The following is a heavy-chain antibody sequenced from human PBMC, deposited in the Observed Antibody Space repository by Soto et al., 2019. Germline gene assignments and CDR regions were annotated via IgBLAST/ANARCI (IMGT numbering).Heavy chain of an antibody. CDR2: ISGSGGGT. Sequence: EVQLLESGGGLVQPGGSLRLSCAASGFTFSSYAMTWFRQAPAQGLEWVSGISGSGGGTYYADSVKGRFTISRDSSKNTLYLQMDSLRAEDTAVYYCAKKTDSSSPWGALDIWGQGTMVSVSS. D-gene: IGHD6-6*01. J-gene: IGHJ3*02. V-gene: IGHV3-23*01. CDR3: AKKTDSSSPWGALDI. CDR1: GFTFSSYA.